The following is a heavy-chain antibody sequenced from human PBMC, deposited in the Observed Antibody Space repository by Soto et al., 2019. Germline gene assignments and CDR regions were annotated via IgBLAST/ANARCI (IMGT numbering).Heavy chain of an antibody. CDR3: AREIRDYGGNSNGGWFDP. CDR2: INPNSGGT. V-gene: IGHV1-2*04. Sequence: ASVKVSCKASGYTFTGYYMHWVRQAPGQGLEWMGWINPNSGGTNYAQKFQGWVTMTRDTSISTAYMELSRLRSDDTAVYYCAREIRDYGGNSNGGWFDPWGQGTLVTVSS. CDR1: GYTFTGYY. D-gene: IGHD4-17*01. J-gene: IGHJ5*02.